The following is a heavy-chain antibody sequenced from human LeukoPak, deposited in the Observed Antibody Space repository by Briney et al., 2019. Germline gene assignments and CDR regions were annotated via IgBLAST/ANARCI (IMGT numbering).Heavy chain of an antibody. J-gene: IGHJ4*02. CDR1: GFSFSDYW. Sequence: GGSLRPSCAASGFSFSDYWMTWVRQAPGKALEWVANINRDGSEKYYVDSVKGRFTISRDSPKNSLYLQMNNLRAEDTATYYCARGGYISSWYWVYWGQGTLVTVSS. D-gene: IGHD6-13*01. CDR2: INRDGSEK. CDR3: ARGGYISSWYWVY. V-gene: IGHV3-7*03.